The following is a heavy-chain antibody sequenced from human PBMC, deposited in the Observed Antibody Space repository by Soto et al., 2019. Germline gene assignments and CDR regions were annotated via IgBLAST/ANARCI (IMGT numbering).Heavy chain of an antibody. D-gene: IGHD5-12*01. CDR1: GFPFNSYG. Sequence: QVLLVESGGGVVQPGRSLRLSCAASGFPFNSYGMHWLRQAPGKGLEWVAIISYDGTHKDYTDSVKGRFTISRDNSKNTAYLQMDSLRAEDTAVYYCAKDRRGSSGYDPSRGSGWYGSFEYWGQGTLVTVSS. CDR2: ISYDGTHK. V-gene: IGHV3-30*18. J-gene: IGHJ4*02. CDR3: AKDRRGSSGYDPSRGSGWYGSFEY.